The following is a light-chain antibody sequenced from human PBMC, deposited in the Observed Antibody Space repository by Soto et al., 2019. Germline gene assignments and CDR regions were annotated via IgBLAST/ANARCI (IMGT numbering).Light chain of an antibody. J-gene: IGLJ2*01. V-gene: IGLV1-40*01. CDR3: QSYDSSLSGPVV. CDR1: SSNIGAGYD. CDR2: GNS. Sequence: QCVLTQPHSVSSAPGQRVTISRTGSSSNIGAGYDVHWYQQLPGTAPKLLIYGNSNRPSGVPDRFSGSKSGTSASLAITGLQAEDEADYYCQSYDSSLSGPVVFGGGTKVTVL.